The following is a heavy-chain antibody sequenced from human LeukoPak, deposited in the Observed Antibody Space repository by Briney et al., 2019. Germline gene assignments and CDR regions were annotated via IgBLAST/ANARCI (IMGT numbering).Heavy chain of an antibody. CDR1: GGSINTYY. V-gene: IGHV4-4*09. D-gene: IGHD2-15*01. CDR2: IHTSGST. J-gene: IGHJ4*02. CDR3: VRPGQSSWWVYFNY. Sequence: SETLSLTCTVSGGSINTYYWTWIRQPPGKGLEWIGYIHTSGSTDYSPSLKSRVTMSLDTSKNQFSLRLSSVTAADTAVYYCVRPGQSSWWVYFNYWGQGTVVTVSS.